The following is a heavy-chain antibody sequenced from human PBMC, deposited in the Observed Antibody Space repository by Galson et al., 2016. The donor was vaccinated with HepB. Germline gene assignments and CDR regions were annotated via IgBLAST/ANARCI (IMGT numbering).Heavy chain of an antibody. D-gene: IGHD2-21*02. CDR2: IDPSSGGT. V-gene: IGHV1-2*04. CDR3: ARGKKGGDDFDY. Sequence: SVKVSCKASGYTFTGYYMHWLRQAPGQGLEWVGWIDPSSGGTNYAQKFQGWVTMTRDTSISTAYVELSRLTSDDTAVYYCARGKKGGDDFDYWGQGTLVTVSS. J-gene: IGHJ4*02. CDR1: GYTFTGYY.